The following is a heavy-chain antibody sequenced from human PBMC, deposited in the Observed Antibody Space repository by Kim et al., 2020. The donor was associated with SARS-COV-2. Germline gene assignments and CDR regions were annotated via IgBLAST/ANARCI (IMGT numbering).Heavy chain of an antibody. D-gene: IGHD3-10*01. CDR2: INSDGSST. V-gene: IGHV3-74*01. CDR1: GFTFSSYW. Sequence: GGSLRLSCAASGFTFSSYWMHWVRQAPGKGLVWVSRINSDGSSTSYADSVKGRFTISRDNAKNTLYLQMNSLRAEDTAVYYCARDCKITMVRGVYNWFDPWGQGTLVTVSS. J-gene: IGHJ5*02. CDR3: ARDCKITMVRGVYNWFDP.